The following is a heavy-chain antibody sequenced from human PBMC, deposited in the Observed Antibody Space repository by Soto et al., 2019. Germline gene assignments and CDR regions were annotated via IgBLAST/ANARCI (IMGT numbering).Heavy chain of an antibody. D-gene: IGHD3-10*01. CDR2: IKWNGGST. Sequence: PGGSLRLSCAASGFTFDDYGMSWVRQAPGKGLEWVAGIKWNGGSTGYADSVKGRFTISRDNAKNSLYLQMNSLRAEDTAVYYCARDHGWNYYGMDVWGQGTTVTVSS. CDR3: ARDHGWNYYGMDV. V-gene: IGHV3-20*04. CDR1: GFTFDDYG. J-gene: IGHJ6*02.